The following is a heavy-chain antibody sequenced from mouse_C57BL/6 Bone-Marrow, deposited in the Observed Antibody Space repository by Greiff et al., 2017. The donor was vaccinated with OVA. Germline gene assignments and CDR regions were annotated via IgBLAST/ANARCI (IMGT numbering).Heavy chain of an antibody. CDR1: GYTFTDYE. Sequence: LVESGAELVRPGASVTLSCKASGYTFTDYEMHWVKQTPVHGLEWIGAFDPETGGTAYNQKFKGKAILTADKSSSTAYMELRSLTSEDSAVYYCTRGYSNYYAMDYWGQGTSVTVSS. V-gene: IGHV1-15*01. CDR3: TRGYSNYYAMDY. D-gene: IGHD2-5*01. J-gene: IGHJ4*01. CDR2: FDPETGGT.